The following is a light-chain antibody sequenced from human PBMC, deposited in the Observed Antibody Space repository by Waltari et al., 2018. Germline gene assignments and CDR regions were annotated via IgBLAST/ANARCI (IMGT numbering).Light chain of an antibody. V-gene: IGLV3-21*03. CDR1: NIETKP. Sequence: SYVLTQPPSVSVAPGRTARITCGGNNIETKPAHWYQQKPGQAPVMVVYADIDRPSGIPERFSCSNSGNTATLIITRFEAGDEVDYDCQVCDIDSAPSVVFGGGTKLTVL. CDR3: QVCDIDSAPSVV. J-gene: IGLJ2*01. CDR2: ADI.